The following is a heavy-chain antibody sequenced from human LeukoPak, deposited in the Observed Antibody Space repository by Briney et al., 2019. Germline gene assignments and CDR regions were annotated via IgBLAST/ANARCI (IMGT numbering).Heavy chain of an antibody. CDR1: GYSISSGYY. CDR3: ARELISRYSSSWYYFDY. J-gene: IGHJ4*02. CDR2: IYHSGST. Sequence: PSETLSLTCTVSGYSISSGYYWGWIRQPPGKGLEWIGSIYHSGSTYYNPSLKSRVTISVDTSKNQFSLKLSSVTAADTAVYYCARELISRYSSSWYYFDYWGQGTLVTVSS. D-gene: IGHD6-13*01. V-gene: IGHV4-38-2*02.